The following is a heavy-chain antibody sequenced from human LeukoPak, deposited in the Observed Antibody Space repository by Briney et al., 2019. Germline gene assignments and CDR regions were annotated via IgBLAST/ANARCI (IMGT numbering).Heavy chain of an antibody. CDR1: GFSFSGSE. CDR2: IRSKANSYAT. CDR3: TRGREYTYGIDY. J-gene: IGHJ4*02. D-gene: IGHD5-18*01. Sequence: GGSLRLSCAASGFSFSGSEMHWVRQAAGKGLEWVGRIRSKANSYATAYATSVKGKFTISRDDSKNTAYLQMNSLKTEDTAVYYCTRGREYTYGIDYWGQGTLVTVSP. V-gene: IGHV3-73*01.